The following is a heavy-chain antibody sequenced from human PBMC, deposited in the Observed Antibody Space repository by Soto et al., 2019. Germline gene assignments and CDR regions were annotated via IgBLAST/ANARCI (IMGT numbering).Heavy chain of an antibody. CDR3: ARHFPPLHSGSHYFDL. V-gene: IGHV2-5*02. Sequence: GPTLVNPTQTLTLTCTFSGFSLSTSGVGVGWIRQPPGKALEWLALIYWDDDKRYSPSLKSRLTITKDTSKNQVVLTMTSVTAADTAIYYCARHFPPLHSGSHYFDLWGQGTLVTVSS. D-gene: IGHD3-10*01. CDR1: GFSLSTSGVG. J-gene: IGHJ4*02. CDR2: IYWDDDK.